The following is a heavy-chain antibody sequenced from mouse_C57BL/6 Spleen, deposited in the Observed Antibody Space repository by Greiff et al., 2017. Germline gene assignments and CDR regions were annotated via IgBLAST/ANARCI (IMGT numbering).Heavy chain of an antibody. CDR3: ARGIYYDYDPAWFAY. D-gene: IGHD2-4*01. CDR2: IYPGSGST. J-gene: IGHJ3*01. CDR1: GYTFTSYW. Sequence: QVQLQQPGAELVKPGASVKMSCKASGYTFTSYWITWVKQRPGQGLEWIGDIYPGSGSTNYNEKLKSKATLTVDTSSSTAYMQLSSLTSEDSAVYYCARGIYYDYDPAWFAYWGQGTLVTVSA. V-gene: IGHV1-55*01.